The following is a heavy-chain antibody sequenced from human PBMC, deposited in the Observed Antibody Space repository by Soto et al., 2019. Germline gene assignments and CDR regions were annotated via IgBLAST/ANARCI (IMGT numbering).Heavy chain of an antibody. CDR3: AQTTPSIPWFDP. V-gene: IGHV3-23*01. CDR2: ISAGGGNT. Sequence: EVQLLESGGGLVQPGGSLRLSCAASGFTFSSYAMSWVRQAPGKGLEWFSAISAGGGNTYYRDSVKGRFTISRDNSKNTLYLQMNRLRAEDTAVYFCAQTTPSIPWFDPWGQGTLVTVSS. CDR1: GFTFSSYA. D-gene: IGHD1-1*01. J-gene: IGHJ5*02.